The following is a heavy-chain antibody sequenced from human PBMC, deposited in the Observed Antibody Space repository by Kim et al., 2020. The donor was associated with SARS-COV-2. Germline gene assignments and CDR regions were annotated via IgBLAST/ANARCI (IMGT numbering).Heavy chain of an antibody. CDR3: ARDSRTRDYERTDNAFDI. J-gene: IGHJ3*02. CDR2: MWYNGRNE. D-gene: IGHD3-22*01. Sequence: GGSLRLSCKASGFTFKNYGMHWVRQAPGTGLEWVALMWYNGRNENYADSVKGRFTISRDNSKNTLDLQMNDLRVEDTAVYYCARDSRTRDYERTDNAFDIWGQGTEVTVSS. V-gene: IGHV3-33*01. CDR1: GFTFKNYG.